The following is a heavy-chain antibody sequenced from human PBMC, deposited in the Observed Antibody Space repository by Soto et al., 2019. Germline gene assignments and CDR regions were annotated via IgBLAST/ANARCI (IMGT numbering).Heavy chain of an antibody. D-gene: IGHD3-10*01. V-gene: IGHV3-74*01. CDR3: ARDRFAGSGSGDN. CDR2: IKTDGSNP. Sequence: EVQLVESGGGLVQPGASLRLSCVASGFTFNNFWMHWVRQVPGKGLEWVSRIKTDGSNPNYADSVEGRFTISSDNAKNTLYLQMNSLRAEDTAAYYCARDRFAGSGSGDNCGQGTLVTVSS. CDR1: GFTFNNFW. J-gene: IGHJ4*02.